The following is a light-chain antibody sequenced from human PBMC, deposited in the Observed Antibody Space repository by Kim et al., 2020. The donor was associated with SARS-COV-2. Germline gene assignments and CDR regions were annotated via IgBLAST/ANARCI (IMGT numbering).Light chain of an antibody. CDR1: ALPKQY. CDR3: QSADSSGTWV. CDR2: KDS. J-gene: IGLJ3*02. V-gene: IGLV3-25*03. Sequence: SYELTQPPSVSVSPGQTARITCSGDALPKQYAYWYQQKPGQAPVLVIYKDSERPSGIPERFSGSSSGTTVTLTISGVQAEDEADYYGQSADSSGTWVFGGGTQLTVL.